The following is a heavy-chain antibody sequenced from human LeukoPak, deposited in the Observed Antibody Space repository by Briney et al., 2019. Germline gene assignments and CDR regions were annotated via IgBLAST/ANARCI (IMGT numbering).Heavy chain of an antibody. J-gene: IGHJ4*02. Sequence: GGSLRLSCAASGFTFTSYAMSWVREAPGKGRECVSTTSGTGGSTYYADSVKGRFTISRDNSKNTLYVQMKSLRAEDTAVYYCAKCNHYDNNGYPDYWGQGTLVTVSS. D-gene: IGHD3-22*01. V-gene: IGHV3-23*01. CDR1: GFTFTSYA. CDR3: AKCNHYDNNGYPDY. CDR2: TSGTGGST.